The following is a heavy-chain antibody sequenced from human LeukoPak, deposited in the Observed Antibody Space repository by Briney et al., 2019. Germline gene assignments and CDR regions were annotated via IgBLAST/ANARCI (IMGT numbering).Heavy chain of an antibody. CDR2: IYYTGST. V-gene: IGHV4-31*03. CDR1: GDSISTGGYY. CDR3: ARVPLH. Sequence: SQTLSLTCTASGDSISTGGYYWSWIRQHPGKGLEWIGYIYYTGSTYYNSSLKSRVTISVDTSKNQFFLKLSSVTAADTAVYYCARVPLHWGRGTLVTVSS. D-gene: IGHD2-21*01. J-gene: IGHJ4*02.